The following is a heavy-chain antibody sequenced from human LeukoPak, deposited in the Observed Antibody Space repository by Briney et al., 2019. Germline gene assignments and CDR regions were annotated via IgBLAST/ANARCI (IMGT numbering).Heavy chain of an antibody. CDR3: ARDPGYSYGSAHFDY. CDR1: GFTFSSYA. CDR2: ISYDGTNK. J-gene: IGHJ4*02. V-gene: IGHV3-30-3*01. D-gene: IGHD5-18*01. Sequence: PGGSLRLSCAASGFTFSSYAMHWVRQAPGRGLEWVAVISYDGTNKYYADSVKGRFTISRATSKNTMYLQMDSLRDEAAAVYSCARDPGYSYGSAHFDYWGQGTLVTASS.